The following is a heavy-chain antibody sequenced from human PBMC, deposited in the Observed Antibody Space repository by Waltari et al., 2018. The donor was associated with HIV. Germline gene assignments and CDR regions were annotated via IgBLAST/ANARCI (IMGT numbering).Heavy chain of an antibody. CDR1: GGSISTDTYY. CDR3: ARSINSVIQQRFDP. D-gene: IGHD5-18*01. V-gene: IGHV4-39*01. CDR2: VYHSGST. Sequence: SGGSISTDTYYWGWIRQPPRKGLEWIGSVYHSGSTYYNPSLKSRVTISVDTSKNQFSLKVRSVTAADTAVYYCARSINSVIQQRFDPWGQGTLVIVSS. J-gene: IGHJ5*02.